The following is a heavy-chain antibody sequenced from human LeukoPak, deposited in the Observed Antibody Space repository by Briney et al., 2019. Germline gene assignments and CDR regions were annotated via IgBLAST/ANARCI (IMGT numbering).Heavy chain of an antibody. D-gene: IGHD4-17*01. J-gene: IGHJ4*02. V-gene: IGHV4-39*07. CDR1: GGSIKTGTYC. CDR2: MCNSGST. Sequence: SETLSLTCTVSGGSIKTGTYCWGWIRQSPGEGLEWIGRMCNSGSTFYNPSLKSRVTISIDTSTNQFSLDLKSLTAADAAVYFCARQQYGDSGGYFDSWGQGALVTVSS. CDR3: ARQQYGDSGGYFDS.